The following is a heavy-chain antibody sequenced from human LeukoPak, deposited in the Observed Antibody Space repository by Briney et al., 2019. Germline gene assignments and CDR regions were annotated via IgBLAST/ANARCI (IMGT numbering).Heavy chain of an antibody. D-gene: IGHD3-22*01. CDR1: GGSISSYY. CDR3: ARDRIADDSGSYMDY. CDR2: IYTSGRS. V-gene: IGHV4-4*07. J-gene: IGHJ4*02. Sequence: SEALSLTCTVSGGSISSYYWSWIRQPAGKGLEWIGRIYTSGRSNYNPSLKSRVTMSADTSKNQFSLKLSSVTAADTAVYYCARDRIADDSGSYMDYWGQGTLVTVSS.